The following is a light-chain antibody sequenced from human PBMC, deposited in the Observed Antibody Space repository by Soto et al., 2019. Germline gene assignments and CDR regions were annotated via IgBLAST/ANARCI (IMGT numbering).Light chain of an antibody. CDR2: AAS. CDR1: QSISSY. CDR3: QQSYSTPWT. J-gene: IGKJ1*01. Sequence: DLQMTQSPSSLSASLGDRVTITCRASQSISSYLNWYQQKPGKAPNLLIYAASSLQSGVPSRFSGSGSGTDFTLTISSLQPEDFATYYCQQSYSTPWTFGQGNKVEIK. V-gene: IGKV1-39*01.